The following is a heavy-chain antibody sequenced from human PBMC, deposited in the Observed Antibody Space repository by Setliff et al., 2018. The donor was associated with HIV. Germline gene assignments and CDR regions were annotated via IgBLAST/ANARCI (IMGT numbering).Heavy chain of an antibody. D-gene: IGHD3-10*01. CDR2: IYLTGSS. CDR1: GGSISTYY. V-gene: IGHV4-59*08. CDR3: ARTFGDLKHYNYYYTIDV. J-gene: IGHJ6*02. Sequence: SETLSLTCTVSGGSISTYYWSWIRQPPGKGLEWIGSIYLTGSSDNNPSLKSRVTLSVDTSKHQFSLKLSSVTAADTAVYYCARTFGDLKHYNYYYTIDVWGQGTTGTV.